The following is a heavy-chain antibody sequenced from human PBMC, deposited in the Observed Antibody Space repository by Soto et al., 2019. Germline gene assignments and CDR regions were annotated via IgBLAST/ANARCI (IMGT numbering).Heavy chain of an antibody. V-gene: IGHV3-49*03. J-gene: IGHJ6*03. CDR3: TRDGSSSWSLYYMDV. Sequence: GGSLRVSCTASGFTFGGYGFSWFRPGPGKGLEWVGFIRSKAYGGTTEYAASVKGRFTISRDDSKSIAYLQMNSLKTEDTAVYYCTRDGSSSWSLYYMDVWGKGTTVTVSS. CDR2: IRSKAYGGTT. CDR1: GFTFGGYG. D-gene: IGHD6-13*01.